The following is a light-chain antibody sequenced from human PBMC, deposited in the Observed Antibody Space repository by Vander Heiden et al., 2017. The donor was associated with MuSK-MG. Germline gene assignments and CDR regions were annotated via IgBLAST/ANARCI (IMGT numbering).Light chain of an antibody. CDR3: QQLNSYPRIT. V-gene: IGKV1-9*01. CDR2: AAS. CDR1: QGISSY. Sequence: DIQLTQSPSFLSASVGDRVTLTCRASQGISSYVAWYQQKPGKAPKLLIYAASTLQSVVPSRFSGSGSGTEFTLTISSLQPEDFATYYCQQLNSYPRITFGPGTKVDIK. J-gene: IGKJ3*01.